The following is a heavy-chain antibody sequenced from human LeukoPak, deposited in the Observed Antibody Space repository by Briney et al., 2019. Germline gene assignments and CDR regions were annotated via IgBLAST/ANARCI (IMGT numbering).Heavy chain of an antibody. CDR3: ARGSGPDAFDI. J-gene: IGHJ3*02. V-gene: IGHV4-39*07. Sequence: SETLSLTCTVSGGSISSNSYYWGWIRQPPGKGLEWIGSIYYSGKTYHNPSLESRVTISVDTSKNQFSLKLSSVTAADTAVYYCARGSGPDAFDIWGQGTMVTVSS. CDR1: GGSISSNSYY. D-gene: IGHD1-26*01. CDR2: IYYSGKT.